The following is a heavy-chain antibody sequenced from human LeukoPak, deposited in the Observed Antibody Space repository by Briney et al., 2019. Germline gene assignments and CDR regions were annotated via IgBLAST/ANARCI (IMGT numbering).Heavy chain of an antibody. V-gene: IGHV4-4*07. J-gene: IGHJ5*02. CDR3: ARDSGTTGEVKFDP. CDR2: ISGSGTI. CDR1: GYSITRGYY. Sequence: SETLSLTCTVSGYSITRGYYWSWIRQPAGKGLEWIGRISGSGTITYNPALQSRLSISIDTSKNQFSLKLMSVTAADTAVYYCARDSGTTGEVKFDPWGQGTLVTVSS. D-gene: IGHD3-10*01.